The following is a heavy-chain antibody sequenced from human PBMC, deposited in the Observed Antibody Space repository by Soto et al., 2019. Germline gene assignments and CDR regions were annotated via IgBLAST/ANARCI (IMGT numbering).Heavy chain of an antibody. J-gene: IGHJ4*02. CDR2: IYSGGST. CDR1: GVTVSSNY. Sequence: EVQLVESGGGLVQPGGSLRLSCAASGVTVSSNYMSWVXXXXXXXXEWVSVIYSGGSTYYADSVKGRFTISRDNSKNTXXXXXXXXXXXXXXXXXXXXXXXXXXXXXFDSWGQGTLVTVSS. CDR3: XXXXXXXXXXXFDS. V-gene: IGHV3-66*01.